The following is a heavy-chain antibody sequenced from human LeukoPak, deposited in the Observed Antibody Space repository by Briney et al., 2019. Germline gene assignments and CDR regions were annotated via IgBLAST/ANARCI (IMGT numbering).Heavy chain of an antibody. V-gene: IGHV3-74*01. CDR2: INSDGSST. CDR3: ARVGKGEDFDY. CDR1: GFTFGSYW. J-gene: IGHJ4*02. Sequence: GESLKISCVASGFTFGSYWMHWVRQAPGKGLVWVSRINSDGSSTSYADSVKGRFTISRDDAKNTVYLQMNSLRDEDTAVYYCARVGKGEDFDYWGQGTLVTVSS. D-gene: IGHD3-16*01.